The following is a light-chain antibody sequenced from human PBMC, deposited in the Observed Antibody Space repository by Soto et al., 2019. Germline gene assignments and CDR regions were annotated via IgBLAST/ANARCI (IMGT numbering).Light chain of an antibody. J-gene: IGKJ2*01. CDR1: QSVSSN. CDR3: QHYNNWPYT. CDR2: GAS. Sequence: EIVTTQSPATLSVSPGERATLSCRASQSVSSNLAWYQQKPGQAPRLLIYGASTRATDLPGRFSGSGSGTEFTLTISSLQSEDFAVYYCQHYNNWPYTFGQGTKLEIK. V-gene: IGKV3-15*01.